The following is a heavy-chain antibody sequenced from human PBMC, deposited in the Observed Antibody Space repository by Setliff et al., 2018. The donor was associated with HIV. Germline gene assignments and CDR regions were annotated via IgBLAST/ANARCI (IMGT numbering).Heavy chain of an antibody. CDR1: GYSISSDYY. Sequence: SETMSLTCAVSGYSISSDYYGGWIRQPPGKGLECIGSIYHSGSTYYNPSLKSRVTLSVDTSKNPFSLKLSSVTAADTAVYYCAILQGRSGPLFHYWGPGALVTVSS. CDR2: IYHSGST. CDR3: AILQGRSGPLFHY. J-gene: IGHJ4*02. V-gene: IGHV4-38-2*01. D-gene: IGHD3-3*01.